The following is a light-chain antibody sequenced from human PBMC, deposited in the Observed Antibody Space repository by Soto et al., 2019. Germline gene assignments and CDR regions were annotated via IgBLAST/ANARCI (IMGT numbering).Light chain of an antibody. V-gene: IGKV3-20*01. J-gene: IGKJ1*01. CDR2: GTS. CDR1: QSVTNNY. CDR3: QQDGSSPPT. Sequence: EIVLTQSPGTLSLSPGERATLSCRASQSVTNNYLAWYQRKSCQPPRLLIYGTSYRSTDIPRRFSGSGSGTDFTLTITRLEPESCAVYYCQQDGSSPPTFGQGTKVEIK.